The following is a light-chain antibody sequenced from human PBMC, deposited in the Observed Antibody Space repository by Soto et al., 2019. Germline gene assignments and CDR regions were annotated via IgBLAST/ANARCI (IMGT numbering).Light chain of an antibody. CDR3: QHYRTS. J-gene: IGKJ4*01. CDR2: GAS. CDR1: QGVSSSY. V-gene: IGKV3-20*01. Sequence: EIVLTQSPGTLSLSPGERATLSCRASQGVSSSYLAWYQQKPGQPPRLLIYGASSRATGIPNRFSGSGSGTDFTLTITRLELEDFAVYYCQHYRTSFGGGTKVEIK.